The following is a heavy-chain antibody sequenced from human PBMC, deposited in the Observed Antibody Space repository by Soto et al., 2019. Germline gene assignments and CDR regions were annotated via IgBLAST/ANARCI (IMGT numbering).Heavy chain of an antibody. Sequence: GGSLRLSCAASGFRFSDHYMTWIRQAPGKGLEWVSKISGDGTTIYYADSVKGRFTVSRDNAKNSVYLQRNSLRAEDTAVYYCASDPYYYASGFWGQGTLVTVSS. CDR2: ISGDGTTI. V-gene: IGHV3-11*01. D-gene: IGHD3-10*01. J-gene: IGHJ4*02. CDR3: ASDPYYYASGF. CDR1: GFRFSDHY.